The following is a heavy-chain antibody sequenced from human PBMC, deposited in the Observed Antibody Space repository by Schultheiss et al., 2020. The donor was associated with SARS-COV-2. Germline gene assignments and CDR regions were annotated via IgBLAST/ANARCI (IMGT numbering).Heavy chain of an antibody. CDR1: GYSFTSYW. Sequence: GESLKISCKGSGYSFTSYWISWVRQMPGKGLEWMGRIDPSDSYTNYSPSFQVHVTISADKSISTAYLQWSSLKASDTAMYYCARPGAYSSGWYYFDYWGQGTLVTVSS. J-gene: IGHJ4*02. CDR3: ARPGAYSSGWYYFDY. V-gene: IGHV5-10-1*01. CDR2: IDPSDSYT. D-gene: IGHD6-19*01.